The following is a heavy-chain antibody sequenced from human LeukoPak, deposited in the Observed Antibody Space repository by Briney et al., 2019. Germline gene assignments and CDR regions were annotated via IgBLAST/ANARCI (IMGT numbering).Heavy chain of an antibody. J-gene: IGHJ3*02. Sequence: PSETLSLTCAVSLCSISSCYYWGWIRQPSGKGVEWIGSIYHSGRTYYNPSLKSRVTISVDTSKDQFSLKLSSVTAADTAVYYCARTYYDFWSGFNAFDIWGQGTMVTVSS. V-gene: IGHV4-38-2*01. CDR1: LCSISSCYY. CDR3: ARTYYDFWSGFNAFDI. D-gene: IGHD3-3*01. CDR2: IYHSGRT.